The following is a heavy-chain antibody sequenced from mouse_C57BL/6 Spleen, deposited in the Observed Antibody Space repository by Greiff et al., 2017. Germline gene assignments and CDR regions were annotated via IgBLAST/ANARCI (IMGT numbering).Heavy chain of an antibody. D-gene: IGHD2-4*01. CDR2: IRSGGSYT. J-gene: IGHJ2*01. Sequence: EVQLVESGGDLVKPGGSLKLSCAASGFTFSSYGMSWVRQTPDKRLEWVATIRSGGSYTYYPDSVKGRFTIARDNAKNTLYLQMSSLKSEDTAMYYCARLDYDDYFDYWGQGTTLTVSS. CDR1: GFTFSSYG. V-gene: IGHV5-6*01. CDR3: ARLDYDDYFDY.